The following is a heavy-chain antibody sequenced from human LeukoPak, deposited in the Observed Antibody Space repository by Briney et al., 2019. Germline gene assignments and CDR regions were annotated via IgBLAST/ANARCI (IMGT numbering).Heavy chain of an antibody. Sequence: GASVKVSCKASGYTLTGHYIHWVRQAPGQGLEWMGWISPHSGFTMYPQRFQGRVTMTTDTSISTAFLEVRRLRSDDTAAYYCARQTGDDALDIWGPGTMITVYS. CDR2: ISPHSGFT. J-gene: IGHJ3*02. CDR1: GYTLTGHY. V-gene: IGHV1-2*02. CDR3: ARQTGDDALDI. D-gene: IGHD7-27*01.